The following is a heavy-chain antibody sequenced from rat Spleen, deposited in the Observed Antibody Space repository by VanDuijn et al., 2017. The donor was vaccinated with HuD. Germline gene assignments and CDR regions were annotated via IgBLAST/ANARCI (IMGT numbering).Heavy chain of an antibody. CDR2: IVDDGSNT. V-gene: IGHV5-17*01. CDR1: GFTFSDYT. CDR3: ARPLSFMYTTY. D-gene: IGHD1-6*01. Sequence: EVQLVESDGGLVQPGRSLKLSCSASGFTFSDYTMAWVRQAPKKGLEWVAAIVDDGSNTFYRDSVKGRFTISRDNAKSTLYLQMDSLRSEDTATYYCARPLSFMYTTYWGQGVMVTVSS. J-gene: IGHJ2*01.